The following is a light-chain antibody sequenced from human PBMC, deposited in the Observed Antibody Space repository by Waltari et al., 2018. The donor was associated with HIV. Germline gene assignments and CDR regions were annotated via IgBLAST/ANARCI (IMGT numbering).Light chain of an antibody. Sequence: DIQMTQSPSPLSASVGDSVTIPCRASQTVTNKVNWYQQKPGKAPEVLIYDASTLQSGVPSRFRGGGSGTDFTLTITNLQPDDFATYFCQQSYRSPLTFGPGTKVDVK. V-gene: IGKV1-39*01. CDR3: QQSYRSPLT. J-gene: IGKJ3*01. CDR2: DAS. CDR1: QTVTNK.